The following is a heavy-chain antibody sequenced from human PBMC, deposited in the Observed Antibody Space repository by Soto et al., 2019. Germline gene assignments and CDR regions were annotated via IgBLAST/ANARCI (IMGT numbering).Heavy chain of an antibody. V-gene: IGHV1-69*13. CDR3: ARGGSGYTWFNEF. D-gene: IGHD3-22*01. Sequence: SVKVSCKASGGLFSSYPISWVRRVPGQGLEWMGGIIPVFQTAYYTQRFQGRVTITADESTNTAYMELSSLRSEDTAIYYCARGGSGYTWFNEFWGQGTLVTVSS. CDR2: IIPVFQTA. CDR1: GGLFSSYP. J-gene: IGHJ4*02.